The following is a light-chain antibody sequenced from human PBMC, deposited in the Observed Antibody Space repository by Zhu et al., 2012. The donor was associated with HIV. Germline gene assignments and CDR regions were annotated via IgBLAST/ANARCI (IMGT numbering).Light chain of an antibody. CDR1: QSVNTH. V-gene: IGKV3-11*01. J-gene: IGKJ4*01. CDR3: QQRSNWPLT. Sequence: EIVMTQYPATLSASPGERATLYCRASQSVNTHLAWYQQKPGQAPRLLIYDTSKRAAGIPARFSGSGSETDFTLTISSLEPEDFALYYCQQRSNWPLTFGGGTKVEIK. CDR2: DTS.